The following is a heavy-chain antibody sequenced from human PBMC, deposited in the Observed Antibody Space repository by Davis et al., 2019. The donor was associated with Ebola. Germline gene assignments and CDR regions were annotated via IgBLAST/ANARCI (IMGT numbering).Heavy chain of an antibody. Sequence: GESLKISCSASGFTFGYYSMSRVRQAPGKGLEWLGFVRSNAYGMTTEYAASVEGRFTISRDDSKSIAYLQMSSLKIEDTALYYCARDDSPDPYWGQGTLVTVSS. CDR3: ARDDSPDPY. J-gene: IGHJ4*02. V-gene: IGHV3-49*02. CDR1: GFTFGYYS. D-gene: IGHD3-22*01. CDR2: VRSNAYGMTT.